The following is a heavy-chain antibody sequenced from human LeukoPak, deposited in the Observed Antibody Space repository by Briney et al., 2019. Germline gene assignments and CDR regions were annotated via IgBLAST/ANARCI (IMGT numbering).Heavy chain of an antibody. Sequence: GGSLRLSCAASGFTFSSYGMHWVRQAPGKGLEWVAVISYDGSNKYYADSVKGRFTISRDNSKNTLYLQMNSLRAEDTAVYYCAEQGFDYWGQGTLATVST. J-gene: IGHJ4*02. CDR2: ISYDGSNK. CDR1: GFTFSSYG. CDR3: AEQGFDY. V-gene: IGHV3-30*03.